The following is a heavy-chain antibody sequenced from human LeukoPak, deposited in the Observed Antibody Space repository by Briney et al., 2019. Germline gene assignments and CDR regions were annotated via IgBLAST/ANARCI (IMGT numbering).Heavy chain of an antibody. V-gene: IGHV4-30-4*08. D-gene: IGHD3-10*01. CDR2: IYYSGST. CDR1: GGSISSGDYY. CDR3: AREPVLLWEQEDY. Sequence: SETLSLTCTVSGGSISSGDYYWSWIRQPPGKGLEWIGYIYYSGSTYYNPSLKSRVTISVDTSKNQFSLKLSSVTAADTAVYYCAREPVLLWEQEDYGGEGTLVTVSS. J-gene: IGHJ4*02.